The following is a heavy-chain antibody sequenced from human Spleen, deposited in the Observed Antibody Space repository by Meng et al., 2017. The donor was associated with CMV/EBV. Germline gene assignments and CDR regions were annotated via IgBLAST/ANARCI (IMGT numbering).Heavy chain of an antibody. V-gene: IGHV1-2*02. J-gene: IGHJ4*02. CDR3: ATGIYYYDSSGYFGSAFDY. CDR2: INPNTGDT. D-gene: IGHD3-22*01. Sequence: FIGYYIQWVRQAPGQGLEWMGWINPNTGDTQYAQKFRGRVTMTRDTSITTAYMELSRLRSGDTAAYFCATGIYYYDSSGYFGSAFDYWGQGTLVTVSS. CDR1: FIGYY.